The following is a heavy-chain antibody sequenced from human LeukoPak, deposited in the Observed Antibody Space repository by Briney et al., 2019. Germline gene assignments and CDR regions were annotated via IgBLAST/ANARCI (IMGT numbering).Heavy chain of an antibody. V-gene: IGHV3-23*01. D-gene: IGHD6-13*01. Sequence: GGSLRLSCAASGFTFSNDDMNWVRQAPGKGLEWVSGISGDGGRTWYAGSVKGRFTISRDNSKNTLSLQMNSLRAEDTAVYYCAKDLGQQLVAEAFDIWGQGTMVTVSS. CDR3: AKDLGQQLVAEAFDI. J-gene: IGHJ3*02. CDR1: GFTFSNDD. CDR2: ISGDGGRT.